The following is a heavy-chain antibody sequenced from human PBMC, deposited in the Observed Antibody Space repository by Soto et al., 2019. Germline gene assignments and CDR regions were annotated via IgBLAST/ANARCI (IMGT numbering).Heavy chain of an antibody. J-gene: IGHJ5*02. Sequence: QVQLQESGPGLVKPSQTLSLTCIVSGGSISSNDFYWSWIRQHPGKGLQWIGYSYYSGNTYYNPSLKSGVTILVATSKNQFSLKVSSVTAADTAVYYCARLSGSWQSWFAPWGQGTLVTVSS. CDR3: ARLSGSWQSWFAP. CDR2: SYYSGNT. D-gene: IGHD6-13*01. CDR1: GGSISSNDFY. V-gene: IGHV4-31*03.